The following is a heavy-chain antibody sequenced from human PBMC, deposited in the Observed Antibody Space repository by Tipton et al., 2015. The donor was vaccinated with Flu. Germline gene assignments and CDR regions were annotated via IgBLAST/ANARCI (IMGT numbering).Heavy chain of an antibody. D-gene: IGHD6-19*01. CDR1: GFTFSRYA. CDR3: AKVIPELVAGLDY. V-gene: IGHV3-23*01. J-gene: IGHJ4*02. Sequence: GSLRLSCAASGFTFSRYAMSWVRQAPGKGLEWVAGVSGGGGTTYFADSVKGRFTISRDNSRNTVFLQMNNLRVEDTAEYYCAKVIPELVAGLDYWGRGTLVTVSS. CDR2: VSGGGGTT.